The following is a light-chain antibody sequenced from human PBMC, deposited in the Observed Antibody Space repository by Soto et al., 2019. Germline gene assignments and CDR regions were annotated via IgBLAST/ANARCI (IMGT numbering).Light chain of an antibody. CDR2: DNS. CDR1: SSNIGAGYD. CDR3: QSYDSSLSGAV. Sequence: QSVLTQPPSVSGAPVQRVTISCTGSSSNIGAGYDVHWYQQLPGTAPKLLIYDNSNRPSGVPDRFSGSKSGTSASLAITGLQAEDEADYYCQSYDSSLSGAVFGGGTQLTVL. V-gene: IGLV1-40*01. J-gene: IGLJ7*01.